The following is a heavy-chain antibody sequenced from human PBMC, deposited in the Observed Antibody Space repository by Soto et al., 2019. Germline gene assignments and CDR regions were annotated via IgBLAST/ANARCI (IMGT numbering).Heavy chain of an antibody. CDR2: IYYSGST. Sequence: SETLSLTCTVSGGSISSGDYYWSWIRQPPGKGLEWIGYIYYSGSTYYNPSLKSRVTISVDTSKNQFSLKLSSVTAADTAVYYCARALDYGDYWLDPWGQGTLVTVSS. CDR3: ARALDYGDYWLDP. D-gene: IGHD4-17*01. V-gene: IGHV4-30-4*01. CDR1: GGSISSGDYY. J-gene: IGHJ5*02.